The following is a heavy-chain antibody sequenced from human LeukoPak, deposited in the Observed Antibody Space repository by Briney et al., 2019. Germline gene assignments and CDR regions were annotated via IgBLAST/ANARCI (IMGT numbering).Heavy chain of an antibody. D-gene: IGHD3-10*01. J-gene: IGHJ4*02. Sequence: TGGSRRLSCSASGFTVSINYMSWVRQAPGKWLEWVSVIYSGGSTYYAESVKGRFTISRDNSKNTLYLQMNSPRAEDTAVYYCARDRTMVRGVRAFDYWGQGTLVTVSS. V-gene: IGHV3-66*01. CDR1: GFTVSINY. CDR3: ARDRTMVRGVRAFDY. CDR2: IYSGGST.